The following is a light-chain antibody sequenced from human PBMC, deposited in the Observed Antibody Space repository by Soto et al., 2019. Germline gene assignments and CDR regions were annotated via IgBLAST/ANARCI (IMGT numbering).Light chain of an antibody. J-gene: IGKJ1*01. CDR1: QGIGSSY. Sequence: IVLTQSPGTLSLSPGERATLSCRASQGIGSSYLAWYQQKPGQAPRLLIYDTSTRATGIPARFSGSGSGTEFTLTISSLQSEDFAVYYCHQYNFWPTFGQGTKVDIK. CDR3: HQYNFWPT. CDR2: DTS. V-gene: IGKV3-15*01.